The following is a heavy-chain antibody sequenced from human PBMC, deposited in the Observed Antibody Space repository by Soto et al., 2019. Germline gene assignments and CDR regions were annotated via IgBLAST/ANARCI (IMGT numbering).Heavy chain of an antibody. V-gene: IGHV4-34*01. Sequence: QVQLQQWGAGLLKPSETLSLTCAVYGGSFSGYYWSWIRQPPGKGLEWIGEINHSGSTNYNPSLKSRVTXSXAXSXXQFSLKLSSVTAADTAVYYCAREGHCSSTGCPGDYWGQGTLVTVSS. CDR2: INHSGST. CDR3: AREGHCSSTGCPGDY. CDR1: GGSFSGYY. J-gene: IGHJ4*02. D-gene: IGHD2-2*01.